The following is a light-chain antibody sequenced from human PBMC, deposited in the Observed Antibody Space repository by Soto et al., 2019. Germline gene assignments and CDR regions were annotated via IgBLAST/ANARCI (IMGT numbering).Light chain of an antibody. Sequence: DIQMTQSPSTLSASVGDRVTITCRASQSISNWLAWYQQKPGKAPKLLIYKTSNLESGVPSRFSGSGSGTEFSLTISSLQPDDFATYYCQQYQSFSITFGGGTKVDIK. V-gene: IGKV1-5*03. CDR3: QQYQSFSIT. J-gene: IGKJ4*01. CDR2: KTS. CDR1: QSISNW.